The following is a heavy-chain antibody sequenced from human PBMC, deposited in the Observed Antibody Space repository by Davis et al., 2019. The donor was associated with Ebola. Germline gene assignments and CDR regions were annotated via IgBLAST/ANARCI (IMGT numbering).Heavy chain of an antibody. CDR3: ARVNYYSKSFDH. J-gene: IGHJ4*02. CDR2: ISSGGNT. V-gene: IGHV3-53*01. Sequence: GESLKISCEVSGLTISTNYMSWVRQPPGKGLEWVSTISSGGNTDYADSVKGRFTISRDHSMGTLFLQMNTLRAEDTAVYYCARVNYYSKSFDHWGRGTLVTVSS. D-gene: IGHD3-10*01. CDR1: GLTISTNY.